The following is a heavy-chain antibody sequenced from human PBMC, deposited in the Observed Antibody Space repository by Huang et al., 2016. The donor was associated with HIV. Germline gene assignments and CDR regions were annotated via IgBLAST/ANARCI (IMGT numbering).Heavy chain of an antibody. V-gene: IGHV4-39*01. CDR3: ASQHIGAAATWF. J-gene: IGHJ4*02. Sequence: QLQLQESGPGQVKPSETLSLTCTVSGDFISSTNYYWGWIRQSPGKGMEWVGGVYQSGSTNHNPSRKSRGTLSVDTSRNQFSLRLNSVTAADTAVYYCASQHIGAAATWFWGRGTQVAVSS. CDR1: GDFISSTNYY. D-gene: IGHD6-13*01. CDR2: VYQSGST.